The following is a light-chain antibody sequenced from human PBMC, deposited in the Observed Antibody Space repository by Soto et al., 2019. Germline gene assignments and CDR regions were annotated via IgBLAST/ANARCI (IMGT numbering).Light chain of an antibody. CDR3: AAWDDSLNGPI. V-gene: IGLV1-44*01. CDR1: SSNIGGNT. J-gene: IGLJ2*01. Sequence: QAVVTQPPSASGTPGQRVTISCSGGSSNIGGNTVNWYQQLPGTAPKLLIYSNNQRPSGVPDRFSGSKSGTSASLAISGLQSEDEADYYCAAWDDSLNGPIFGGGTKLTVL. CDR2: SNN.